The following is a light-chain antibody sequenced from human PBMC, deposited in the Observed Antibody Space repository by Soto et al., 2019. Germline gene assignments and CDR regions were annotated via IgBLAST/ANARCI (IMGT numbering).Light chain of an antibody. CDR2: GAS. V-gene: IGKV3-15*01. CDR1: QSVSNN. CDR3: QQYNSWHPIT. J-gene: IGKJ1*01. Sequence: ERATLSCTASQSVSNNYLAWYQQKPGHAPRLLIYGASTRATAIPARFSGSGSGTEFTLTISSLQYEDFAIYYCQQYNSWHPITFGQGTKVDIK.